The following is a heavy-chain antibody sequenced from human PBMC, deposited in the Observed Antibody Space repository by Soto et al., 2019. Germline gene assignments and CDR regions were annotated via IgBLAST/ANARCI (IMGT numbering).Heavy chain of an antibody. V-gene: IGHV4-61*01. CDR1: GGSVSSGSYY. CDR2: IYYSGST. CDR3: ARACYYDSSGYYNRVFDY. J-gene: IGHJ4*02. Sequence: SETLSLTCTVSGGSVSSGSYYWSWIRQPPGKGLEWIGYIYYSGSTNYNPSLKSRVTISVDTSKNQFSLKLSSVTAADTAVYYCARACYYDSSGYYNRVFDYWGQGTLVTVSS. D-gene: IGHD3-22*01.